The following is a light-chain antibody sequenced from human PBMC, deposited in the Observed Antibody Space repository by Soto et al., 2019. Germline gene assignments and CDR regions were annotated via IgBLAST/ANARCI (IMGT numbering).Light chain of an antibody. Sequence: QSVLTQPPSASGTPGQRVTISCSGSSSNIGDNTVSWYQLLPGTAPKLLIYSTNQRPLGVPDRFSGSKSGTSASLAISGLQSEDEADYYCAARDDRLSGPMFGGGTKLTVL. CDR3: AARDDRLSGPM. V-gene: IGLV1-44*01. CDR2: STN. J-gene: IGLJ3*02. CDR1: SSNIGDNT.